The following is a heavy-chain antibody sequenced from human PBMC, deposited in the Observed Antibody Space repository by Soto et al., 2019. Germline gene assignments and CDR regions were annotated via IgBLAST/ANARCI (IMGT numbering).Heavy chain of an antibody. J-gene: IGHJ5*02. CDR3: ARDRSSGYIYGYGIGFWFDP. CDR1: GGTFSSYA. D-gene: IGHD5-18*01. V-gene: IGHV1-69*01. CDR2: IIPICGTA. Sequence: QVQLVQSGAEVKKPGSSVKVSCKASGGTFSSYAISWVRQAPGQGLEWMGGIIPICGTANYAQKFQGRVTITADDSTSTAYMDLSSLRSEDTAVYYWARDRSSGYIYGYGIGFWFDPWGQGTLVTVSS.